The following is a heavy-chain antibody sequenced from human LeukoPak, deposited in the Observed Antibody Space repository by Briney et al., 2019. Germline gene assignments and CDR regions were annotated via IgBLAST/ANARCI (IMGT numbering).Heavy chain of an antibody. V-gene: IGHV4-34*01. D-gene: IGHD2-2*02. J-gene: IGHJ4*02. CDR3: ARGRAYCSSTSCYRGNDY. CDR2: INHSGST. CDR1: GGSFSGYY. Sequence: SETLSLTCAVYGGSFSGYYWSWIRQPPGKGLEWIGEINHSGSTNYNPSLKSRVTISVDTSKNQFSLKLSSVTAAGTAVYYCARGRAYCSSTSCYRGNDYWGQGTLVTVSS.